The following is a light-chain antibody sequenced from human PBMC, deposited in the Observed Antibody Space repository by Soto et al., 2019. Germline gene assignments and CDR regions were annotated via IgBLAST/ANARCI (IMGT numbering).Light chain of an antibody. V-gene: IGKV1-5*01. J-gene: IGKJ1*01. CDR3: QHYNVYPWT. CDR2: AAS. CDR1: QSISNS. Sequence: DIQMTQSPSTLSASVGDRVTITCRASQSISNSLNWYQHKPGKAPNLLIYAASSLQSGVPSRFSGSGSGTEFTLTISSLQPDDFATYYCQHYNVYPWTFGQGTKVDIK.